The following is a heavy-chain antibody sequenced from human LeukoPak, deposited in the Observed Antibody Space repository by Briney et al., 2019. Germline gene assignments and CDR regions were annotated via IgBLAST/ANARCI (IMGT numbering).Heavy chain of an antibody. CDR3: ARDPGSYRSDY. Sequence: ASVKVSCKSSGYTFTSYGIIWVRQAPGQGLEWMGWISTYKNNTNYAQKLQGRVTMTTDTSTSTAYMELRSLRSDDTAVYYCARDPGSYRSDYWGQGTLVTVSS. V-gene: IGHV1-18*01. CDR1: GYTFTSYG. D-gene: IGHD3-16*02. J-gene: IGHJ4*02. CDR2: ISTYKNNT.